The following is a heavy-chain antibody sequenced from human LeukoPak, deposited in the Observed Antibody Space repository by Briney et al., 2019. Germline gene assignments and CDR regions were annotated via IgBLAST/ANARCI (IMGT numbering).Heavy chain of an antibody. V-gene: IGHV3-23*01. Sequence: GRSLRLSCAASGFTFDDYAMHWVRQAPGKGLEWVSAISGSGGSTYYADSVKGRFTISRDNSKNTLYLQMNSLRAEDTAVYYCARGNKQQLVPTGSDYWGQGTLVTVSS. D-gene: IGHD6-13*01. CDR1: GFTFDDYA. CDR2: ISGSGGST. J-gene: IGHJ4*02. CDR3: ARGNKQQLVPTGSDY.